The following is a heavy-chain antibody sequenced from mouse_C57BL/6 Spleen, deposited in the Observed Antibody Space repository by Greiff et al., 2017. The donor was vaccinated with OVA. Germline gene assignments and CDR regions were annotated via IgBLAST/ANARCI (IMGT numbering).Heavy chain of an antibody. CDR3: ARGDDSLAY. V-gene: IGHV3-6*01. CDR2: ISYDGSN. D-gene: IGHD2-4*01. J-gene: IGHJ3*01. Sequence: EVQLQQSGPGLVKPSQSLSLTCSVTGYSIPSGSYWTWIRQFPGNKLEWMGYISYDGSNNYNPSLKNRISITRDTSKNQFFLKLNSVTTEDTATYYCARGDDSLAYWGQGTLVTVSA. CDR1: GYSIPSGSY.